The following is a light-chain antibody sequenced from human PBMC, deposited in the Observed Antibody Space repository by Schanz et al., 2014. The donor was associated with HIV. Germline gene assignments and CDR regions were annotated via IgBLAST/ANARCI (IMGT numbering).Light chain of an antibody. J-gene: IGLJ1*01. CDR1: AGDVGSYDY. V-gene: IGLV2-11*01. CDR2: EVS. Sequence: QSALTQPRSVSGSPGQSVTISCTGTAGDVGSYDYVSWYQQHPGKAPKLMIYEVSDRPSGIPDRFSGSKSGNTASLTISGLQAEDEADYYCSSLSTSGAPVFGTGTKVTVL. CDR3: SSLSTSGAPV.